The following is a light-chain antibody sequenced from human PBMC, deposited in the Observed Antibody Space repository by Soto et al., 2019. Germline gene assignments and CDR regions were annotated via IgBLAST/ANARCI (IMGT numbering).Light chain of an antibody. CDR3: QTWATGIRV. CDR1: SGHRNYD. J-gene: IGLJ3*02. CDR2: VNSDGSH. V-gene: IGLV4-69*01. Sequence: QSVLTQSPSASASLGASVKLTCTLSSGHRNYDIAWHQQQPEKGPRYLMKVNSDGSHTKGDGIPARFSGSSSGAERHLTISSLQSEDEADYYCQTWATGIRVFGGGTKVTVL.